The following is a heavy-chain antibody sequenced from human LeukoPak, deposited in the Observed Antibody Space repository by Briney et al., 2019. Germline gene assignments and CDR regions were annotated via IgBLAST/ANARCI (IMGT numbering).Heavy chain of an antibody. Sequence: GESLKISCKGSGYSFTSNWIGWVRQMPGKGLEWMGAIYPSDSDTRYSPSFQGQVTISADKSISTAYLQWSSLKASDTAMYYCARLRAAAGYNWFDPWGQGTLVTVSS. CDR2: IYPSDSDT. D-gene: IGHD6-13*01. V-gene: IGHV5-51*01. CDR1: GYSFTSNW. J-gene: IGHJ5*02. CDR3: ARLRAAAGYNWFDP.